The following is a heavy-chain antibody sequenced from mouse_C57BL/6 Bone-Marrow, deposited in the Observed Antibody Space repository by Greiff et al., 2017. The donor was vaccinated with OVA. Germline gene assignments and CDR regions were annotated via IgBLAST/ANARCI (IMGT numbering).Heavy chain of an antibody. CDR2: IDPSDSYT. V-gene: IGHV1-69*01. J-gene: IGHJ3*01. CDR1: GYTFTSYW. Sequence: QVQLQQPGAELVLPGASVKLSCKASGYTFTSYWMHWVKQRPGQGLEWIGEIDPSDSYTNYNQKFKGKSTLTVDKSSSTAYMQLSSLTSEDSAVYYCARIGYDYGGAYWGQGTLVTVSA. D-gene: IGHD2-4*01. CDR3: ARIGYDYGGAY.